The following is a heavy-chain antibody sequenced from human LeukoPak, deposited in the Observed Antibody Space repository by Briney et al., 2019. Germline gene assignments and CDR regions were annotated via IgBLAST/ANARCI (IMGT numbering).Heavy chain of an antibody. D-gene: IGHD3-22*01. CDR3: ARLTPYYYDSSGYPDY. V-gene: IGHV4-59*01. CDR1: GGSISSYY. CDR2: IYYSGST. Sequence: SETLSLTCTVSGGSISSYYWSWIRQPPGKGLEWIGYIYYSGSTNYNPSLKSRVTISVDTYKNQFSLKLSSVTAADTAVYYCARLTPYYYDSSGYPDYWGQGTLVTVSS. J-gene: IGHJ4*02.